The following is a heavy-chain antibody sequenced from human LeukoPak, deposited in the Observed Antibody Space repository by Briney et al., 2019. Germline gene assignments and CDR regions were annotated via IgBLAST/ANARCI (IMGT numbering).Heavy chain of an antibody. D-gene: IGHD3-22*01. V-gene: IGHV1-18*01. CDR2: ISGYNGNT. CDR1: GYTFTNYG. J-gene: IGHJ3*02. Sequence: ASVKVSCKASGYTFTNYGINWVRQAPGQGLEWMGWISGYNGNTNYAQKLQGRVTMTTDTSTSTAYMELRSLRSDDTAVYYCARHRRPRVYYDSSGHFHDAFDIWGQGTLVTVSS. CDR3: ARHRRPRVYYDSSGHFHDAFDI.